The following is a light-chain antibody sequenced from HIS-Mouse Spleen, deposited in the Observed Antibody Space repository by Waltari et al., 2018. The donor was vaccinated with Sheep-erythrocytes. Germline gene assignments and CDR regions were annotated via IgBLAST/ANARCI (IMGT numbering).Light chain of an antibody. J-gene: IGLJ3*02. CDR1: SSDVGGYNY. V-gene: IGLV2-11*01. Sequence: QSALTQPRSVSGSPGQSVTISCTGTSSDVGGYNYVSWYQQHPGKAPKLMIHDVSKRPHGVPDRFSGSKSGNTASLTISGLQAEDEADYYCCSYAGSYTWVFGGGTKLTVL. CDR2: DVS. CDR3: CSYAGSYTWV.